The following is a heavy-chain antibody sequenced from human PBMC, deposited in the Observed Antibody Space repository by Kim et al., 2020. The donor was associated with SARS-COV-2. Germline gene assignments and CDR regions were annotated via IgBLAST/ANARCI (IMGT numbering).Heavy chain of an antibody. CDR1: GFTFRNYI. CDR2: IWSDGKKK. V-gene: IGHV3-33*01. CDR3: AREDSGFDD. Sequence: GGSLRLSCATSGFTFRNYIMHWVRQAPGKGLEWVAVIWSDGKKKLHGDPVKGRFTISRDKSKNTLYLEMNSLRVDDTAVYYCAREDSGFDDWGQGTLVTVSS. J-gene: IGHJ4*02. D-gene: IGHD2-15*01.